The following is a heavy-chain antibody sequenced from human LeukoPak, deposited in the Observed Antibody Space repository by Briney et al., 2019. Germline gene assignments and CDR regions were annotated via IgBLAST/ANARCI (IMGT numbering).Heavy chain of an antibody. Sequence: ASVKVSCKASGYTFTDFAISWVRQAPGQGLEWMGWISPYYGLTEYAQKFQGRVTMTADTSTGTAYMELGSLRSDDTAVYYCVRGGGPRVVVVVPSDYWGQGTLVTVSS. V-gene: IGHV1-18*01. D-gene: IGHD2-15*01. CDR3: VRGGGPRVVVVVPSDY. CDR1: GYTFTDFA. J-gene: IGHJ4*02. CDR2: ISPYYGLT.